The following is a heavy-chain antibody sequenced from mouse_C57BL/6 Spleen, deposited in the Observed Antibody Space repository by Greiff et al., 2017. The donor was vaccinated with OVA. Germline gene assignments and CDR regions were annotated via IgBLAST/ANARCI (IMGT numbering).Heavy chain of an antibody. Sequence: VQLKESGPGLVKPSQSLSLTCSVTGYSITSGYYWNWIRQFPGNQLEWMGYISYDGSTNYNPSLKNRISITRDTSKNQFFLKLNSVTTEDTATYYCARGSSGFAWFAYWGQGTLVTVSA. J-gene: IGHJ3*01. V-gene: IGHV3-6*01. CDR3: ARGSSGFAWFAY. D-gene: IGHD3-2*02. CDR2: ISYDGST. CDR1: GYSITSGYY.